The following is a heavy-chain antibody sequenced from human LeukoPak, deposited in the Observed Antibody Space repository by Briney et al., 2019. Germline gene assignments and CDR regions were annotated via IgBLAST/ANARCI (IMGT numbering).Heavy chain of an antibody. V-gene: IGHV4-61*02. D-gene: IGHD3-16*01. CDR2: IYTSGST. J-gene: IGHJ4*02. CDR3: AREGSRWGGLIDY. CDR1: GGSISRGSYY. Sequence: SQTLSLTCTVSGGSISRGSYYWSWIRQPGGKGLEWIGRIYTSGSTNYNPSLKSRVTISVDTSKNQFSLKLSSVTAADTAVYYRAREGSRWGGLIDYWGQGTLVTVSS.